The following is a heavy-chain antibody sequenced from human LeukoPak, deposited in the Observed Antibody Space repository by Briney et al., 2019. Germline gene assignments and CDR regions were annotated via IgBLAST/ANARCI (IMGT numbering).Heavy chain of an antibody. D-gene: IGHD3-22*01. CDR3: AKGDYYDSSGYYSHDFDY. Sequence: PGGSLRLSCAASGFTFSSYEMNWVRQGPGKGLECAAVISYDGSNKYYADSVKGRFTISRDNSKNTLYLQMNSLRAEDTAVYYCAKGDYYDSSGYYSHDFDYWGQGTLVTVSS. V-gene: IGHV3-30*18. CDR1: GFTFSSYE. J-gene: IGHJ4*02. CDR2: ISYDGSNK.